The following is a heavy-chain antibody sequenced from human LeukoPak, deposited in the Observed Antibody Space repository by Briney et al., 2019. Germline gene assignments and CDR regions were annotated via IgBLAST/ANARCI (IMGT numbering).Heavy chain of an antibody. CDR2: IYSGGNT. V-gene: IGHV3-53*01. D-gene: IGHD3-22*01. J-gene: IGHJ4*02. CDR1: GFTFSSHA. Sequence: GSLRLSCGASGFTFSSHAMTWVRQAPGKGLEWVSVIYSGGNTYYADSVKGRFTISRDNSKNTLYLQMNSLRAEDTAVYYCARAVSSGYDPFDYWGQGTLVTVSS. CDR3: ARAVSSGYDPFDY.